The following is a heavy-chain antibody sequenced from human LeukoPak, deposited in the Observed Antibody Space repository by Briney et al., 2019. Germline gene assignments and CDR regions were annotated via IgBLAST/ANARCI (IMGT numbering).Heavy chain of an antibody. CDR3: TRRLIYGDDAFDI. J-gene: IGHJ3*02. CDR2: LNPNNGHT. Sequence: ASVKVSCKTSGYTFIHYHINWVRQASGQSLEWMGWLNPNNGHTGYSQSLQGRVIMTSNTSISTAYLELNSLRSEDTAMYYCTRRLIYGDDAFDIWGPGTMVTVSS. CDR1: GYTFIHYH. V-gene: IGHV1-8*01. D-gene: IGHD3-3*01.